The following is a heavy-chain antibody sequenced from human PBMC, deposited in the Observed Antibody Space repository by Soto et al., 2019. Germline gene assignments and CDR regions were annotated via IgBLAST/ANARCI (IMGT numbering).Heavy chain of an antibody. Sequence: QVQLQESGPGLVKPSETLSLTCTVSGGSISSYYWSWIRQPPGKGLEWIGYIYYSGSTNYNPSLKSRVTISVDTSKNQFSLKLSSVTAADTAVYYCARQYYGDYVVDYWGQGTLVTVSS. CDR1: GGSISSYY. J-gene: IGHJ4*02. V-gene: IGHV4-59*08. D-gene: IGHD4-17*01. CDR3: ARQYYGDYVVDY. CDR2: IYYSGST.